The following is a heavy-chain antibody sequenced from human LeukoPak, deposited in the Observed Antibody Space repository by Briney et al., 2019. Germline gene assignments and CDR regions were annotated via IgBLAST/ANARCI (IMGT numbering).Heavy chain of an antibody. D-gene: IGHD3-10*02. J-gene: IGHJ6*04. CDR3: AELGITMIGGV. V-gene: IGHV3-48*01. CDR1: GFTFSSYS. CDR2: ISSSGSTI. Sequence: GGSLRLSCAASGFTFSSYSMNWVRQAPGKGLEWVSYISSSGSTIYYADSVKGRFTISRDKAKNSLYLQMNSLRAEDTAVYYCAELGITMIGGVWGKGTTVTISS.